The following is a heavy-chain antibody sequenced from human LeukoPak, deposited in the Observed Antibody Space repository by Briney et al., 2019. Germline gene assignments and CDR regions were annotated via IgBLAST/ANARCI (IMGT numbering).Heavy chain of an antibody. CDR3: ARVDIVATFPNY. J-gene: IGHJ4*02. V-gene: IGHV4-39*07. Sequence: SETLSLTCTVSGGPISSSSYYWGWIRQPPGKGLEWIGSIYYSGSTYYNPSLKSRVTISVDTSKNQFSLKLSSVTAADTAVYYCARVDIVATFPNYWGQGTLVTVSS. CDR2: IYYSGST. D-gene: IGHD5-12*01. CDR1: GGPISSSSYY.